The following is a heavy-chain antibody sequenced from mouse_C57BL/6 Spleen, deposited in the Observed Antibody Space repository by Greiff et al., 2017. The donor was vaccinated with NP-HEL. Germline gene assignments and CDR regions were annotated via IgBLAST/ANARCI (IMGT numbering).Heavy chain of an antibody. Sequence: QVQLQQSGPGLVQPSQSLSITCTVSGFSLTSYGVHWVRQSPGKGLEWLGVIWSGGSTDYNAAFISRLSISKDNSKSQVFFKMNSLQADDTAIYYCARGSITTYYAMDYWGQGTSVTVSS. CDR2: IWSGGST. J-gene: IGHJ4*01. CDR1: GFSLTSYG. V-gene: IGHV2-2*01. D-gene: IGHD1-1*01. CDR3: ARGSITTYYAMDY.